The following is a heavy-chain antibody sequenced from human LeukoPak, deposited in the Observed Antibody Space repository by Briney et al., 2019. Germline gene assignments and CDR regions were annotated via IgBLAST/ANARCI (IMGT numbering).Heavy chain of an antibody. V-gene: IGHV3-33*06. J-gene: IGHJ4*02. CDR3: AKDNTSYYDSSGGYFDY. Sequence: GGSLRLSCAASGFTFSSYGMHWVRQAPGKGLEWVAVIWYDGSNKYYADSVKGRFTISRDNSKNTLYLQMNSLRAEDTAVYYCAKDNTSYYDSSGGYFDYWGQGTLVTVSS. CDR2: IWYDGSNK. CDR1: GFTFSSYG. D-gene: IGHD3-22*01.